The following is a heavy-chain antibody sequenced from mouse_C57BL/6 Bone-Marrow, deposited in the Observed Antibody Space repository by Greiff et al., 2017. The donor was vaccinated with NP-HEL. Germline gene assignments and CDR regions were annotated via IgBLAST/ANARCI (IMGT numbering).Heavy chain of an antibody. CDR3: ARSNSIDAMDY. J-gene: IGHJ4*01. D-gene: IGHD2-10*02. CDR1: GYTFTSYW. V-gene: IGHV1-59*01. Sequence: QVQLQQPGAELVRPGTSVKLSCKASGYTFTSYWMHWVKQRPGQGLEWIGVIDPSDSYTNYNQKFKGKATLTVDTSSSTAYMQLSSLTSEDSAVYYCARSNSIDAMDYWGQGTSVTVSS. CDR2: IDPSDSYT.